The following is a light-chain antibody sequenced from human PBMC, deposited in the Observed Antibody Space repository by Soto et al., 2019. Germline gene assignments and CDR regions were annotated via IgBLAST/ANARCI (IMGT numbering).Light chain of an antibody. Sequence: EIVLTQSPATLSLSPGERATLSCRASQSVSSYLAWYQQKPCQAPRLLIYGASNRATDIPARFSGSGSGTDFTLTISSLESEDFAVYYCQQRGNWPRTFGQGTKLEIK. CDR3: QQRGNWPRT. V-gene: IGKV3-11*01. CDR2: GAS. J-gene: IGKJ2*01. CDR1: QSVSSY.